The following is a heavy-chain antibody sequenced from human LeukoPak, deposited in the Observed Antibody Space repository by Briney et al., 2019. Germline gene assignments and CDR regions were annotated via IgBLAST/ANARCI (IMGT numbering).Heavy chain of an antibody. CDR1: GGSTSSYY. D-gene: IGHD3-22*01. V-gene: IGHV4-4*07. CDR3: ARDLYDSSGYPHPPFDY. J-gene: IGHJ4*02. Sequence: SETLSLTCTVSGGSTSSYYWSWIRQPAGKGLEWIGRIYTSGSTNYNPSLKSRVTMSVDMSKNQFSLKLSSVTAADTAVYYCARDLYDSSGYPHPPFDYWGQGTLVTVSS. CDR2: IYTSGST.